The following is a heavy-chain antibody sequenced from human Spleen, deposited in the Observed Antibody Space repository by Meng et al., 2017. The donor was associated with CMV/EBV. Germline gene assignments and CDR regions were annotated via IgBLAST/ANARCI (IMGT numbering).Heavy chain of an antibody. J-gene: IGHJ4*02. D-gene: IGHD6-19*01. CDR1: VYTFRGYA. CDR2: ISYDGSNK. CDR3: ARVKERSGLGYYFDY. V-gene: IGHV3-30*04. Sequence: SVYTFRGYAMHWVRQAPGKGLEWVAVISYDGSNKYYADSVKGRFTISRDNSKNTLYLQMNSLRAEETAVYYCARVKERSGLGYYFDYWGQGTLVTVSS.